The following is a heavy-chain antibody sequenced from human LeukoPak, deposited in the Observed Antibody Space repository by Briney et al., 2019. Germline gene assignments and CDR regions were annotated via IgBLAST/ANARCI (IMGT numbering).Heavy chain of an antibody. J-gene: IGHJ3*02. CDR3: ARAWSRDDAIDI. CDR2: FDPEDGET. V-gene: IGHV1-24*01. CDR1: GYTLTELS. Sequence: ASVKVSCKVSGYTLTELSMHWVRQAPGKGLEWMGGFDPEDGETIYAQKFQGRVTMTEDTSTDTAYMELSSLRSEDTAVYYCARAWSRDDAIDIWGQGTMVTVSS.